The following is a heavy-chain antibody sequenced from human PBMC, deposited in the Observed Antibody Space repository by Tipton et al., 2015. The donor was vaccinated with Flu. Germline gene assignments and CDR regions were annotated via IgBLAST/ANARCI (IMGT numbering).Heavy chain of an antibody. V-gene: IGHV4-61*02. J-gene: IGHJ1*01. CDR2: IYTTGST. CDR3: ARYGTYDGSRYFQH. D-gene: IGHD1-26*01. Sequence: TLSLTCTVSGGSISSGSYYWSWIRQPAGKGLEWIGRIYTTGSTNYNPSLKSRVTISADTSKNKFSLKLSSVTAADTAVYYCARYGTYDGSRYFQHWGQGTLVTVSS. CDR1: GGSISSGSYY.